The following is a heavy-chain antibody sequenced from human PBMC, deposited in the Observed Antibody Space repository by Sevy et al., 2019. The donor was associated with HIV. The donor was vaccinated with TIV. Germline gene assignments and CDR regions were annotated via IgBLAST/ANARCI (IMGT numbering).Heavy chain of an antibody. Sequence: GGSLRLSCAASGFTFSSYAMHWVRQAPGNGLEWVAVISYDGSNKYYADSVKGRFTISRDNSKNTLYLQMNSLRAEDTAVYYCARVTRYCSSTSCYHYYYYGMDVWGQGTTVTVSS. CDR3: ARVTRYCSSTSCYHYYYYGMDV. CDR1: GFTFSSYA. D-gene: IGHD2-2*01. J-gene: IGHJ6*02. V-gene: IGHV3-30-3*01. CDR2: ISYDGSNK.